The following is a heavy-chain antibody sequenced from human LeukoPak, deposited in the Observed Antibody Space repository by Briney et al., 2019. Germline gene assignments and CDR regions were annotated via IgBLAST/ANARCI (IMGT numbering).Heavy chain of an antibody. V-gene: IGHV1-69*06. CDR3: ARVNGTYYFDY. Sequence: VASVKVSCKASGGTFSSYAISWVRQAPGQGLEWMGGIIPIFGTANYAQKFQGRVTITADKSTSTAYMELSSLRSEDTAVYYCARVNGTYYFDYWGQGTLVTVSS. J-gene: IGHJ4*02. CDR1: GGTFSSYA. CDR2: IIPIFGTA. D-gene: IGHD2-8*01.